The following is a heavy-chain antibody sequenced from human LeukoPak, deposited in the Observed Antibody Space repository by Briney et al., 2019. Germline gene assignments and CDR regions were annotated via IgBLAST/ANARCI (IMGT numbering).Heavy chain of an antibody. CDR3: ARVIRSVPGAFDI. CDR1: GFSFSSYW. CDR2: ISSSGSTI. J-gene: IGHJ3*02. Sequence: GGSLRLSCAVSGFSFSSYWMTWVRQAPGKGLEWVSYISSSGSTIYYADSVKGRFTISRDNAKNSLYLQMNSLRAEDTAVYYCARVIRSVPGAFDIWGQGTMVTVSS. V-gene: IGHV3-48*04. D-gene: IGHD3-16*01.